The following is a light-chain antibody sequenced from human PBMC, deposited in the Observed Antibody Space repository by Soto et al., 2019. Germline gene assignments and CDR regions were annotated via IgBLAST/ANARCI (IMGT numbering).Light chain of an antibody. CDR2: DVS. Sequence: QSVLTQPASVSGSPGQSITISCPGTSSDVGGYNYVSWYQQHPGKAPKLMIYDVSNRPSGVSNRFSGSKSGNTASLTISGLQAEDEADYYCSSYTSSSTLFGTGTKVTVL. CDR3: SSYTSSSTL. J-gene: IGLJ1*01. CDR1: SSDVGGYNY. V-gene: IGLV2-14*01.